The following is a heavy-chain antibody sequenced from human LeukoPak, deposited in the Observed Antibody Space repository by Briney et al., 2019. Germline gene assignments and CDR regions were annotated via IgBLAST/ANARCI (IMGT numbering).Heavy chain of an antibody. V-gene: IGHV3-30*04. CDR1: GFTFSSYA. CDR3: ARDLGDSSGYLYYFDY. J-gene: IGHJ4*02. D-gene: IGHD3-22*01. Sequence: GRSLRLSCAASGFTFSSYAMHWVRQAPGKGLEWVAVISYDGSNKYYADSVKGRFTISRDNSKNTLYLQMNSLRAEDTAVYYCARDLGDSSGYLYYFDYWGQGTLVTVSS. CDR2: ISYDGSNK.